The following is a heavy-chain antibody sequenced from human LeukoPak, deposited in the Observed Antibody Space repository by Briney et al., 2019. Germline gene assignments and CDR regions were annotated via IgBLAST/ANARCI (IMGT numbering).Heavy chain of an antibody. V-gene: IGHV1-69*05. CDR3: ARDRSRGAVAQFDY. Sequence: GASVKVSCKASGGTFSSYAISWVRQAPGQGLEWMGGIIPIFGTASYAQKFQGRVTMTRDTSTSTVYMELSSLRSEDTAVYYCARDRSRGAVAQFDYWGQGTLVTVSS. D-gene: IGHD6-19*01. J-gene: IGHJ4*02. CDR1: GGTFSSYA. CDR2: IIPIFGTA.